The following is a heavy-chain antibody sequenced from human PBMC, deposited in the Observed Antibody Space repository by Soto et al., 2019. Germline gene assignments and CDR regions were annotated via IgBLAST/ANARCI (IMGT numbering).Heavy chain of an antibody. CDR3: ARAAKDYCSSTSCHYSYYYGMDV. CDR1: GGSISSGGYY. CDR2: IYYSGST. Sequence: ASETLSLTCTVSGGSISSGGYYWSWIRQHPGKGLEWIGYIYYSGSTYCNPSLKSRVTISVDTSKNQFSLKLSSVTAADTAVYYCARAAKDYCSSTSCHYSYYYGMDVWGQGTTVTVSS. V-gene: IGHV4-31*03. J-gene: IGHJ6*02. D-gene: IGHD2-2*01.